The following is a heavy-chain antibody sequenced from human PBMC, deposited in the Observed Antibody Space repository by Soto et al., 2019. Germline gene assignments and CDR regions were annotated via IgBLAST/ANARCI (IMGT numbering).Heavy chain of an antibody. D-gene: IGHD4-17*01. CDR3: ARSLEGTKVTNWFDP. J-gene: IGHJ5*02. CDR1: ADTFNSYS. CDR2: ITPVFGTA. Sequence: QVQLVQSGAEVKKPGSSVKVSCKASADTFNSYSLSWLRQAPGQRLEWMGGITPVFGTADYAQSFEDRLTITADDSTSTVYMELSSLRSDDTAVYYCARSLEGTKVTNWFDPWGQGALVTVSS. V-gene: IGHV1-69*01.